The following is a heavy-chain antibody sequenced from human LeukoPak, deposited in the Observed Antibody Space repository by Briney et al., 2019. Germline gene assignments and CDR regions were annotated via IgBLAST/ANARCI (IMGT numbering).Heavy chain of an antibody. Sequence: ASVKVSCKASGYTFTAYYLHWVRQAPGQGLEWMGWINSNSGDTNSAQKFQGRVTLTSDTSINTAYMELSRLISDDTAVYYCAGDGYNSRRFFDYWGQGTLVTVSS. CDR2: INSNSGDT. V-gene: IGHV1-2*02. J-gene: IGHJ4*02. CDR3: AGDGYNSRRFFDY. CDR1: GYTFTAYY. D-gene: IGHD5-24*01.